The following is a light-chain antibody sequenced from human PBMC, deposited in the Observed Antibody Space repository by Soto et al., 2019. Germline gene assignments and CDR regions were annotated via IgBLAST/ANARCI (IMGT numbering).Light chain of an antibody. J-gene: IGKJ5*01. CDR1: QSVSSY. CDR3: QQRSNWPPL. CDR2: DAS. V-gene: IGKV3-11*01. Sequence: ELVLTQSPAAQSLSPVERATLSCRASQSVSSYLAWYQQKPGQAPRLLIYDASNRATGIPARFSGSGSGTDFTLTISSLEPEDFAVYYCQQRSNWPPLVGQGTRLAIK.